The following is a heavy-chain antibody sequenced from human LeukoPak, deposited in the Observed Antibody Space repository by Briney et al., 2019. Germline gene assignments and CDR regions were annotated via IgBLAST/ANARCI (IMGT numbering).Heavy chain of an antibody. Sequence: GGSLRLSCAASGFTFSRYVMHWVRQAPGKGLEWVSAIIPGGSGTFYADSVKGRFTISRDNSKNTLYLQMNSLRAEDTAVYYCAKKKGGDGNFDYWGQGTLVTVSS. CDR2: IIPGGSGT. CDR1: GFTFSRYV. J-gene: IGHJ4*02. D-gene: IGHD3-16*01. CDR3: AKKKGGDGNFDY. V-gene: IGHV3-23*01.